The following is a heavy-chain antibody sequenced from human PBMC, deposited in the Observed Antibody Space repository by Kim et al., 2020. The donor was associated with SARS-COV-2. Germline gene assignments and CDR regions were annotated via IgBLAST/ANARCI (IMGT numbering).Heavy chain of an antibody. CDR2: IYHSGST. J-gene: IGHJ4*02. V-gene: IGHV4-4*02. D-gene: IGHD5-12*01. Sequence: SETLSLTCAVSGGSISSSNWWSWVRQPPGTGLEWIGEIYHSGSTNYNPSLKSRVTISVDKSKNQFSLKLSSVTAADTAVYYCARGGSPLGSPKYYFDYWGQGTLVTVSS. CDR1: GGSISSSNW. CDR3: ARGGSPLGSPKYYFDY.